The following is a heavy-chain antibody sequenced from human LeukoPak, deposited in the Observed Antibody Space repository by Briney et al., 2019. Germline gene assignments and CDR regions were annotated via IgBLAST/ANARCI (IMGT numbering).Heavy chain of an antibody. D-gene: IGHD6-6*01. J-gene: IGHJ4*02. CDR1: GFTFSSYD. CDR2: ISRSGGTT. CDR3: AKDSLQLVPYYFDY. V-gene: IGHV3-23*01. Sequence: GGSLRLSCAASGFTFSSYDMTWVRQTPGKGLEWVALISRSGGTTYYADSVKGRFTISRDNSKNTLYLQMNSLRAEDTAVYYCAKDSLQLVPYYFDYWGQGTLVTVSS.